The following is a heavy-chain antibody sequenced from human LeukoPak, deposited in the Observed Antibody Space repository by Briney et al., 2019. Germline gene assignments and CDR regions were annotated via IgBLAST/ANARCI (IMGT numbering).Heavy chain of an antibody. J-gene: IGHJ4*02. CDR2: IYYTGTT. CDR3: ATKHYDYVKF. V-gene: IGHV4-38-2*01. CDR1: GYSITSGYY. Sequence: SEALSLTCGVSGYSITSGYYWGWIRQPPGKGLEWIGSIYYTGTTFYNPSLKSRLTISLDTSKNQFSLRLNSVTAAETATYYCATKHYDYVKFWGQGTLVIVS. D-gene: IGHD3-16*01.